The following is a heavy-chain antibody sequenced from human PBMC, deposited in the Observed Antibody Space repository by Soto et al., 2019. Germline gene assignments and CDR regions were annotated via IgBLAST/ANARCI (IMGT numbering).Heavy chain of an antibody. D-gene: IGHD3-10*01. CDR1: GFIFSGYG. V-gene: IGHV3-33*05. CDR3: ARDRGMASHFFAMDV. Sequence: QLVESGGGVVQPGRSLRLSCSASGFIFSGYGMHWVRQAPGKGLEWVAVISYDESKTYYGDSVKGRITISRDNSKNTVFLQASSLRDEDTGVYYCARDRGMASHFFAMDVWGQGTTVTVSS. CDR2: ISYDESKT. J-gene: IGHJ6*02.